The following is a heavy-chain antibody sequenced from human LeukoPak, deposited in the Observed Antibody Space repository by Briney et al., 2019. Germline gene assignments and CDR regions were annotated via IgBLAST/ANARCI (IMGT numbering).Heavy chain of an antibody. CDR3: ARNGGYYDILTGYSLRWFDP. J-gene: IGHJ5*02. CDR1: GGSISSSSYY. Sequence: SETLSLTCTVSGGSISSSSYYWGWIRQPPGKGLEWIGSIYYSGSTYYNPSLKSRVTISVDTSKNQFSLKLSSVTAADTAVYYCARNGGYYDILTGYSLRWFDPWGQGTLVTVSS. D-gene: IGHD3-9*01. CDR2: IYYSGST. V-gene: IGHV4-39*07.